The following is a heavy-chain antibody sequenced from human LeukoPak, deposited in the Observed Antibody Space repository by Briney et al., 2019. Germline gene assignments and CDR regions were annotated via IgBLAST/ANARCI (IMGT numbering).Heavy chain of an antibody. V-gene: IGHV3-30*18. Sequence: PGRSLRLSCAASGFTFSRFGMHWVRQAPGKGLEWVAVISYDGSNKYYADSVKGRFTISRDNSKNTLYLQMNSLRAEDTAVYYCAKSTYCSGGSCYPTFDYWGQGTLVTVSS. CDR2: ISYDGSNK. CDR3: AKSTYCSGGSCYPTFDY. J-gene: IGHJ4*02. CDR1: GFTFSRFG. D-gene: IGHD2-15*01.